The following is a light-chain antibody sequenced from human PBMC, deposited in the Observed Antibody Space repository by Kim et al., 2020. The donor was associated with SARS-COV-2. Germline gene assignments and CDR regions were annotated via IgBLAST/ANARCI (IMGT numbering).Light chain of an antibody. CDR1: SLRSYY. J-gene: IGLJ2*01. V-gene: IGLV3-19*01. CDR2: GKN. CDR3: NSRDSNGNHGV. Sequence: SSELTQDPAVSVALGQTVRITCQGDSLRSYYASWYQQKPGQAPVLVIYGKNNRPSGIPDRFSGSSSGNTASLTITGAQAEDEADYYCNSRDSNGNHGVFGGGTQLTVL.